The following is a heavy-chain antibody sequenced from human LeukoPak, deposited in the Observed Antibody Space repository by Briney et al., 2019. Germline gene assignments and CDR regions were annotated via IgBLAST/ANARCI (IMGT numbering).Heavy chain of an antibody. CDR3: ARVPNTKLRFLEWFDYGMDV. V-gene: IGHV4-61*08. D-gene: IGHD3-3*01. Sequence: SETLSLTCTVSGGSISSGGYYWSWIRQPPGKGLEWIGYIYYSGSTNYNPSLKSRVTISVDTSKNQFSLKLSSVTAADTAVYYCARVPNTKLRFLEWFDYGMDVWGQGTTVTVSS. CDR1: GGSISSGGYY. J-gene: IGHJ6*02. CDR2: IYYSGST.